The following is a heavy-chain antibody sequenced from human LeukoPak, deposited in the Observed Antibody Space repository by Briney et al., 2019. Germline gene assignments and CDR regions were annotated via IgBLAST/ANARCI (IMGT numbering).Heavy chain of an antibody. Sequence: GGSLRLSSAPSGFTFSNYAMSWVRQAPGKRLEWVSAIDARGGSTAHADSVGGRFTISRDNSKNTLYMQMNTLRAEDTAVYFCARSAYGWTEQFDFWGQGTLVTVSS. J-gene: IGHJ4*02. CDR2: IDARGGST. V-gene: IGHV3-23*01. CDR3: ARSAYGWTEQFDF. D-gene: IGHD1/OR15-1a*01. CDR1: GFTFSNYA.